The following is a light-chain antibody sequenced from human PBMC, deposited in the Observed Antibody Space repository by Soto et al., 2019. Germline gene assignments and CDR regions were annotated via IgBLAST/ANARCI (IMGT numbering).Light chain of an antibody. CDR2: DAS. V-gene: IGKV1-5*01. CDR3: QQYHHYCC. CDR1: QSIISW. J-gene: IGKJ2*03. Sequence: DIQMTQFPSTLSASVGDRVTITCRASQSIISWLAWYQQKPGKAPKPLIFDASSLGGGVPSRFSGSGSGTEFSLTISSLQPDYSATYYCQQYHHYCCFGQGTKLEIK.